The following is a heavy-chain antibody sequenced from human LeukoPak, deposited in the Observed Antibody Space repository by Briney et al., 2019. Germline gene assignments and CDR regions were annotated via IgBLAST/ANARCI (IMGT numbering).Heavy chain of an antibody. CDR3: TTMGRYFDENDY. J-gene: IGHJ4*02. CDR1: GFTFSSYA. D-gene: IGHD3-9*01. V-gene: IGHV3-23*01. Sequence: QSGVSLRLSCAASGFTFSSYAMSWVRQAPGKGLEWVSAISGSGGSTYYADSVKGRFTISRDNSKNTLYLQMNSLRAEDTAVYYCTTMGRYFDENDYWGQGTLVTVSS. CDR2: ISGSGGST.